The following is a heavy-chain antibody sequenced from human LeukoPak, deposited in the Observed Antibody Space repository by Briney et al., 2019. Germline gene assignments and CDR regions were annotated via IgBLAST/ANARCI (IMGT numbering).Heavy chain of an antibody. Sequence: ASVKVSCKASGYTFTSYDINWVRQATGQGLEWIGWMNPNSGNTGYAQKFQGRVTMTRNTSISTAYMELSSLRSEDKAVYYCARGFLEWLPIYYYYYMDVWGKGTTVTVSS. CDR2: MNPNSGNT. CDR3: ARGFLEWLPIYYYYYMDV. D-gene: IGHD3-3*01. V-gene: IGHV1-8*01. CDR1: GYTFTSYD. J-gene: IGHJ6*03.